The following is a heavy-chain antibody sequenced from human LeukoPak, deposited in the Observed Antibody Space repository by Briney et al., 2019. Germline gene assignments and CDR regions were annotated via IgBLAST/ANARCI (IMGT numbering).Heavy chain of an antibody. D-gene: IGHD3-22*01. CDR3: ARTYYYDSSGPYLDY. J-gene: IGHJ4*02. V-gene: IGHV1-2*06. CDR1: GYTFTGYY. Sequence: ASVKVSCKASGYTFTGYYMHWVRQAPGQWLEWMGRINPNSGGTNYAQKFQGRVTMTRDTSISTAYMELSRLRSDDTAVYYCARTYYYDSSGPYLDYWGQGTLVTVSS. CDR2: INPNSGGT.